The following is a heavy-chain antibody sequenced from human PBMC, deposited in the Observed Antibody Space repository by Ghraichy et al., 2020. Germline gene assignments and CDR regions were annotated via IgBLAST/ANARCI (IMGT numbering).Heavy chain of an antibody. CDR2: IYYSGST. CDR3: AREVGYYYDSREAFDI. Sequence: SETLSLTCTVSGGSISSSSYYWGWIRQPPGKGLEWIGSIYYSGSTYYNPSLKSRVTISVDTSKNQFSLKLSSVTAADTAVYYCAREVGYYYDSREAFDIWGQGTMVTVSS. V-gene: IGHV4-39*07. J-gene: IGHJ3*02. CDR1: GGSISSSSYY. D-gene: IGHD3-22*01.